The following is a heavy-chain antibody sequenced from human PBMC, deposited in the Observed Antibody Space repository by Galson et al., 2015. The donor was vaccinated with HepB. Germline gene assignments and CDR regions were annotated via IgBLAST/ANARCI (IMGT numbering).Heavy chain of an antibody. V-gene: IGHV3-23*01. CDR2: INISGGRT. Sequence: SLRLSCAASGFTFSSFAMSWVRQALGKGLEWVSGINISGGRTYYADSVKGRFTISRDNSKNTLYLQMNSLRAEDTATYYCANPVAATGSDDVFDFRGQGTMVTVSS. CDR3: ANPVAATGSDDVFDF. CDR1: GFTFSSFA. J-gene: IGHJ3*01. D-gene: IGHD6-13*01.